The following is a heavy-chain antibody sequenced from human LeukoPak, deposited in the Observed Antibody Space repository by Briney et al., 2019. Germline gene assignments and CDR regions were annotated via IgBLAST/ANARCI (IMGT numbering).Heavy chain of an antibody. J-gene: IGHJ4*02. Sequence: GGSLRLSCVASGFTFTDYFMSWVRQAPGKGLEWVASIKHNGGEKYYVDSVKGRFTISRDNAKNPLYLEMSSLRVEDTAVYYCARDRGWRTSGYYLYHFDYWGQGTLVTVSS. D-gene: IGHD3-22*01. V-gene: IGHV3-7*01. CDR3: ARDRGWRTSGYYLYHFDY. CDR2: IKHNGGEK. CDR1: GFTFTDYF.